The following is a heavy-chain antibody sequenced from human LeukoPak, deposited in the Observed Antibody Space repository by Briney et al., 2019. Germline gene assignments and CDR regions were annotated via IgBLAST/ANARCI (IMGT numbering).Heavy chain of an antibody. J-gene: IGHJ4*02. D-gene: IGHD5-24*01. CDR2: INHSGST. CDR1: GGSFSGYY. V-gene: IGHV4-34*01. Sequence: SETLSLTCAVYGGSFSGYYWSWIRQPPGKGLEWIGEINHSGSTNYNPSLKGRVTISVDTSKNQFSLQLNSVTPEDTAVYYCTRGAPVGSSREFDYWGQGTLVTVSS. CDR3: TRGAPVGSSREFDY.